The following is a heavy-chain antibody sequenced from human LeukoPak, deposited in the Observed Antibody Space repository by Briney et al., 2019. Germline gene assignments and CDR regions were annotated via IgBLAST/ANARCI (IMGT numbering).Heavy chain of an antibody. Sequence: GRSLRLSCAASGFTFSSYGMHWVRQAPGKGLEWVAVISYDGSNKYYADSVKGRFTISRDNSKNTLYLQMNSLRAEDTAVYYCASGGLVLDYWGQGTLVTASS. CDR2: ISYDGSNK. CDR1: GFTFSSYG. V-gene: IGHV3-30*03. CDR3: ASGGLVLDY. D-gene: IGHD3/OR15-3a*01. J-gene: IGHJ4*02.